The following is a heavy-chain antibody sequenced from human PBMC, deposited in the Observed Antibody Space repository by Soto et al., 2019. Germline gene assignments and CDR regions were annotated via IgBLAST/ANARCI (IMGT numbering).Heavy chain of an antibody. Sequence: ASVKVSCKASGYTFTSYYMQWVRQAPGQGLEWMGIINPSGGSTTYAQKFQGRVTMTRDTSTSTVYMELSSLRSEDTAVYYCARAAYDTSGYHESPFDYWGQGTLVTVS. V-gene: IGHV1-46*01. CDR2: INPSGGST. J-gene: IGHJ4*02. CDR1: GYTFTSYY. CDR3: ARAAYDTSGYHESPFDY. D-gene: IGHD3-22*01.